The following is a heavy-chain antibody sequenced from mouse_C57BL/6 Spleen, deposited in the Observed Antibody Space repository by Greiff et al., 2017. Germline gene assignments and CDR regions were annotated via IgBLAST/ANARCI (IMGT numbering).Heavy chain of an antibody. CDR1: GYTFTSYW. D-gene: IGHD1-1*02. J-gene: IGHJ4*01. CDR3: ARDYVLYSIDN. V-gene: IGHV1-52*01. CDR2: IDPSDSET. Sequence: QVQLQQPGAELVRPGSSVKLSCKASGYTFTSYWMHWVKQRPIQGLEWIGNIDPSDSETNSNQKFKDKATLTVDKSSSTAYRQLSSLTSEDSAVYYCARDYVLYSIDNWGQGTSVTVST.